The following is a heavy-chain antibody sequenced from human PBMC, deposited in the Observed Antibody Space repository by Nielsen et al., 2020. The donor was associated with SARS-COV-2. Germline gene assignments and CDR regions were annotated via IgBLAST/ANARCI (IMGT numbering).Heavy chain of an antibody. J-gene: IGHJ4*02. V-gene: IGHV3-30*18. CDR3: AKDWYFYGSGIFEN. CDR1: GFSFRTYG. CDR2: ISYDGSNK. D-gene: IGHD3-10*01. Sequence: GGSLRLSCEASGFSFRTYGMHWVRQAPGKGLEWVAVISYDGSNKYYADSVKGRFTISRDNSKNTLYVQMNSLRAEDTAVYYCAKDWYFYGSGIFENWGQGTLVTVSS.